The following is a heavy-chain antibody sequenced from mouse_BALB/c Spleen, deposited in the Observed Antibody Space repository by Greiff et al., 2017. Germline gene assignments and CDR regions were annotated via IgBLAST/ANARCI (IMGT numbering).Heavy chain of an antibody. D-gene: IGHD2-1*01. J-gene: IGHJ4*01. Sequence: QVQLQQSGAELVKPGASVKLSCKASGYTFTSYYMYWVKQRPGQGLEWIGEINPSNGGTNFNVKFKSKATLTVDKSSSTAYMQLSSLTSEDSAVYYCTRKGGNYYYAMDYWGQGTSVTVSA. CDR3: TRKGGNYYYAMDY. CDR2: INPSNGGT. CDR1: GYTFTSYY. V-gene: IGHV1S81*02.